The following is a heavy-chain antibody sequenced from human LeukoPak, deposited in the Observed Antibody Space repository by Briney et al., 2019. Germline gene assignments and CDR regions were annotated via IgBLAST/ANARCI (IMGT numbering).Heavy chain of an antibody. V-gene: IGHV4-61*02. J-gene: IGHJ4*02. CDR3: ARDRGSSSGWYVSRFDY. CDR2: IYTSGST. Sequence: PSETLSLTCTVSGGSISSGSYYWSWIRQPAGKGLEWIGRIYTSGSTNYNPSLKSRVTISVDTSKNQFSLKLSSVTAADTAVYYCARDRGSSSGWYVSRFDYWGQGTLVTVSS. CDR1: GGSISSGSYY. D-gene: IGHD6-19*01.